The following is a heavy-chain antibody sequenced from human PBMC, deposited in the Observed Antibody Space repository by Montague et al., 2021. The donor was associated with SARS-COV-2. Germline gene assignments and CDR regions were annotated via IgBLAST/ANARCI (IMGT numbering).Heavy chain of an antibody. J-gene: IGHJ3*02. Sequence: SETLSLTCTVSGGSITGYYWSWLRRSPGKGLEWMAYIYDGGAVNYNPSLGSRVTISTDTSKNQLSLTVNSVTAADTAVYYCVRDHPYGGPRGAYDIWGQGTVVTVSS. D-gene: IGHD4-23*01. CDR3: VRDHPYGGPRGAYDI. CDR2: IYDGGAV. V-gene: IGHV4-59*01. CDR1: GGSITGYY.